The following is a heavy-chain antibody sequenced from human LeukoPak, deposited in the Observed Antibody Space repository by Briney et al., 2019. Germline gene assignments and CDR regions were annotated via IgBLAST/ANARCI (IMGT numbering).Heavy chain of an antibody. CDR1: GYTFTSYG. CDR2: ISAYNGNT. V-gene: IGHV1-18*01. CDR3: ARTAGLGYCSGGSCYLYWFDP. D-gene: IGHD2-15*01. Sequence: ASVKVSCKASGYTFTSYGISWVRQAPGQGLEWMGWISAYNGNTNYAQRLQGRVTMTTDTSQSTAYMELRSLRSDDKAVYYCARTAGLGYCSGGSCYLYWFDPWGQGTLVTVSS. J-gene: IGHJ5*02.